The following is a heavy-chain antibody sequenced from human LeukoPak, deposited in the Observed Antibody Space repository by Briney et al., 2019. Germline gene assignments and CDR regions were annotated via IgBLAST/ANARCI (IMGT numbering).Heavy chain of an antibody. CDR3: ARIILRYFDLLHFDY. V-gene: IGHV4-39*01. Sequence: SETLSLTCTVSGGSISSSSYYWGWIRQPPGKGLEWIGSIYYSGSTYYNPSLKSRDTISVDTSKNQFSLKLSSVTAADTAVYYCARIILRYFDLLHFDYWGQGTLVTVSS. CDR1: GGSISSSSYY. D-gene: IGHD3-9*01. J-gene: IGHJ4*02. CDR2: IYYSGST.